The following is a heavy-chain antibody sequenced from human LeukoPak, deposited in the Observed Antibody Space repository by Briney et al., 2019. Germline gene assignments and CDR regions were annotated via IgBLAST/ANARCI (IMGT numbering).Heavy chain of an antibody. V-gene: IGHV1-69*01. CDR1: GGTFSSYA. CDR3: ARGRSPSRLTALEY. CDR2: IIPIFGTA. D-gene: IGHD2-2*01. J-gene: IGHJ4*02. Sequence: GASVKVSCKASGGTFSSYAISWVRQAPGQGLEWMGGIIPIFGTANYAQKFQGRVTITADESTSTAYMELSSLRSEDTAVYYCARGRSPSRLTALEYWGQGTLVIVSS.